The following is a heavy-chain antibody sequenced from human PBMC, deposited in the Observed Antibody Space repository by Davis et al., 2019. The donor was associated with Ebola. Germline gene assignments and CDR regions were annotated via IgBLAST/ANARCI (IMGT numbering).Heavy chain of an antibody. CDR3: ARIAVAGDYFDY. Sequence: SGPTLMKPTQTLTLTCTFSGFSLSTSGMRVSWIRQPPGKALEWLARIDWDDDKFYSTSLKTRLTISKDTSKNQVVLTMTNMDPVDTATYYCARIAVAGDYFDYWGQGTLVTVSS. CDR2: IDWDDDK. D-gene: IGHD6-19*01. J-gene: IGHJ4*02. CDR1: GFSLSTSGMR. V-gene: IGHV2-70*04.